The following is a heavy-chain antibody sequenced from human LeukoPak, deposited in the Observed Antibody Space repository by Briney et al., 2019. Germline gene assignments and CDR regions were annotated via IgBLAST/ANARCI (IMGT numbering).Heavy chain of an antibody. V-gene: IGHV1-18*01. D-gene: IGHD3-10*01. CDR2: ISAYNGNT. Sequence: ASVKVSCKASGYTFTSYGISWVRQAPGQGLEWMGWISAYNGNTNYAQKLQGRVTMTTDTYTSTAYMELRSQRSDDTAVYYCARDLNLGRARGVIITALGYWGQGTLVSVSS. J-gene: IGHJ4*02. CDR1: GYTFTSYG. CDR3: ARDLNLGRARGVIITALGY.